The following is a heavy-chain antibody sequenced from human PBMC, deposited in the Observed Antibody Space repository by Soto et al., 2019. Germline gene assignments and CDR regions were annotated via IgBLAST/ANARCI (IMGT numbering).Heavy chain of an antibody. D-gene: IGHD6-19*01. CDR2: IYSAGNT. V-gene: IGHV3-53*01. CDR1: GFSVSSNY. CDR3: ARDNSSGWYYFDL. J-gene: IGHJ4*02. Sequence: QPGGSLRLSCAASGFSVSSNYMNWVRQAPGKGLEWISVIYSAGNTYYADSMKGRFTISRDNSKNTVYLQMSSLRAEDTAIYYCARDNSSGWYYFDLWGQGTQVTVSS.